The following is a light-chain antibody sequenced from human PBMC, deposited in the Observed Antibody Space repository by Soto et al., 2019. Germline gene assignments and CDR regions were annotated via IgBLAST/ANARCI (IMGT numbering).Light chain of an antibody. CDR2: DVS. CDR1: SSDVGGYNY. J-gene: IGLJ2*01. V-gene: IGLV2-14*01. Sequence: QSALTQPASVSGSPERSITISCTGTSSDVGGYNYVSWYQQHPGKAPKLMIYDVSNRPSGVSNRFSGSKSGNTASLTISGLQAEDEADYYCSSYSSSSTLVFGGGTKLTVL. CDR3: SSYSSSSTLV.